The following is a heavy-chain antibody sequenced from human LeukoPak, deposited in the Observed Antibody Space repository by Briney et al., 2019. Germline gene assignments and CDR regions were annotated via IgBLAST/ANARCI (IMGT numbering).Heavy chain of an antibody. D-gene: IGHD2/OR15-2a*01. J-gene: IGHJ6*02. CDR2: INCATGKT. CDR3: ARSILIVPNTSYYYYYMDV. V-gene: IGHV1-3*01. CDR1: GYTFTGHA. Sequence: ASVKVSCKASGYTFTGHALHWVRQTPGEGLEWMALINCATGKTEYSQNFEARVTVTRDTSASTVYMELSGLRSEDTAVYYCARSILIVPNTSYYYYYMDVWGQGTTVIVSS.